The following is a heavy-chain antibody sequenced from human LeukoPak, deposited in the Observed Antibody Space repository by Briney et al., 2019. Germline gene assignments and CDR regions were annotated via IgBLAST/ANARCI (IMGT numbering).Heavy chain of an antibody. CDR2: ISSSSSYI. J-gene: IGHJ5*02. V-gene: IGHV3-21*01. Sequence: GGSLRLSCAASGCTFSSYSMNWVRKAPGKGLEWVSSISSSSSYIYYADSVKGRFTISRDNAKNSLYLQMNSLRAEDTAVYYCAREDSSGPNWFDPWGQGTLVTVSS. CDR3: AREDSSGPNWFDP. CDR1: GCTFSSYS. D-gene: IGHD6-19*01.